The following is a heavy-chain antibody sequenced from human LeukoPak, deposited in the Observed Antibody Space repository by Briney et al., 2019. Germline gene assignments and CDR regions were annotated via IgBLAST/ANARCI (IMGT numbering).Heavy chain of an antibody. D-gene: IGHD3-22*01. CDR2: ISSSGDTI. CDR1: GFTLSSYE. Sequence: HSGGPLRLSCAASGFTLSSYEMNWVRQAPGKGLEWVSYISSSGDTIYYADSVKGRFTISRDNAKKSLYLQMNSLRAEDTAVYNCARDYYGSSGLDYWGQGTLVTVSS. V-gene: IGHV3-48*03. CDR3: ARDYYGSSGLDY. J-gene: IGHJ4*02.